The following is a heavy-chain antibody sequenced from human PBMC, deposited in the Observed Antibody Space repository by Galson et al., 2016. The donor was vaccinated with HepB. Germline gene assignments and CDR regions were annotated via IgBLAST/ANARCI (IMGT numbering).Heavy chain of an antibody. CDR3: AREAHSSGWYNMDV. V-gene: IGHV3-33*08. CDR2: IWYDGSNK. D-gene: IGHD6-19*01. J-gene: IGHJ6*03. CDR1: GFTFSTYA. Sequence: SLRLSCAASGFTFSTYAMSWVRQAPGKGLEWVTVIWYDGSNKYYADSVKGRFTISRDNSKNTLYLQMNSLRAEDTAVYYCAREAHSSGWYNMDVWGKGTTVTVSS.